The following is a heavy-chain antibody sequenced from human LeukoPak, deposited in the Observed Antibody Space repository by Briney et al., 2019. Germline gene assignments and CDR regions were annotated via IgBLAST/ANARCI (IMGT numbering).Heavy chain of an antibody. Sequence: GGSLRLSCTASGFTFGDYAMSWFRQAPGKGLEWVGFIRGKACGGTTEYAASVKGRFTISRDDSKSIAYLQMNSLKTEDTAVYYCARHENYYYMDVWGKGTTVTVSS. CDR2: IRGKACGGTT. V-gene: IGHV3-49*03. J-gene: IGHJ6*03. CDR3: ARHENYYYMDV. CDR1: GFTFGDYA.